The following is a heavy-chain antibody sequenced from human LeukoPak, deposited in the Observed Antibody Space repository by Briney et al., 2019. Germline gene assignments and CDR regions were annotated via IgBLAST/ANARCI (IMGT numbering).Heavy chain of an antibody. CDR2: IYHSGST. Sequence: SETLSLTCTVSGGSISSGGYYWSWIRQPPGKGLEWIGYIYHSGSTYYNPSLKSRVTMSVDTSKNQFSLKLSSVTAADTAVYYCAREAPGTRYCSSTSCYPYYYMDVWGKGTTVTVSS. CDR1: GGSISSGGYY. CDR3: AREAPGTRYCSSTSCYPYYYMDV. V-gene: IGHV4-30-2*01. J-gene: IGHJ6*03. D-gene: IGHD2-2*01.